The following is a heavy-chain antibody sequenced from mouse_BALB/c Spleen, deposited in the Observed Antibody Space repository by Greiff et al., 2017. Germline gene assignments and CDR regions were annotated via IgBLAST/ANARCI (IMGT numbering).Heavy chain of an antibody. V-gene: IGHV5-6-5*01. CDR3: ARTTAFDY. CDR2: ISSGGST. CDR1: GFTFSSYA. Sequence: EVKLVESGGGLVKPGGSLKLSCAASGFTFSSYAMSWVRQTPEKRLEWVASISSGGSTYYPDSVKGRFTISRDNARNILYLQMSSLRSEDTAMYYWARTTAFDYWGQGTTLTVSS. D-gene: IGHD1-2*01. J-gene: IGHJ2*01.